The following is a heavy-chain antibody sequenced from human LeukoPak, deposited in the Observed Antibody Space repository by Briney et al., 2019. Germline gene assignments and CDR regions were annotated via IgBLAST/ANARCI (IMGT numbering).Heavy chain of an antibody. D-gene: IGHD3-16*01. Sequence: NTSETLSLTCTVSGGSISSYYWSWIRQPPGKVLEWFGYIYYSGSTNYNPSLKSRVTISVDTSKNQFSLKLSSVTAADTAVYYCARETSQKGAHYMDVWGKGTTVTISS. CDR2: IYYSGST. CDR1: GGSISSYY. V-gene: IGHV4-59*01. J-gene: IGHJ6*03. CDR3: ARETSQKGAHYMDV.